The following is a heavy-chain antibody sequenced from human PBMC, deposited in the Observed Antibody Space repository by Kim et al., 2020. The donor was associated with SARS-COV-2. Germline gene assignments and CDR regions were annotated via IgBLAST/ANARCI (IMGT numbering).Heavy chain of an antibody. CDR1: GFTFSSYW. CDR3: ARDRGYDFWSGYKANDAFDI. CDR2: INSDGSST. Sequence: GGSLRLSCAASGFTFSSYWMHWVRQAPGKGLVWVSRINSDGSSTSYADSVKGRFTISRDNAKNTLYLQMNSLRAEDTAVYYCARDRGYDFWSGYKANDAFDIWGQGTMVTVSS. J-gene: IGHJ3*02. D-gene: IGHD3-3*01. V-gene: IGHV3-74*01.